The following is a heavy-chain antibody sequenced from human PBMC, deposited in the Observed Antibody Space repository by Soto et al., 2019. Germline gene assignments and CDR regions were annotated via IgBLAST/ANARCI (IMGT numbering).Heavy chain of an antibody. CDR1: GYTFSNFD. J-gene: IGHJ6*02. CDR3: ARDSGDFRTTSGVSLSVMDV. CDR2: MDPRSGNT. D-gene: IGHD3-3*01. V-gene: IGHV1-8*01. Sequence: QVQLVQSGAEVKKPGASVKVSCKASGYTFSNFDINWVRQAPGQGLEWVGWMDPRSGNTGYAEKFQGRVTMTGNTAISTAYMELTSLRSADSAVYYCARDSGDFRTTSGVSLSVMDVWGQGTTVTVS.